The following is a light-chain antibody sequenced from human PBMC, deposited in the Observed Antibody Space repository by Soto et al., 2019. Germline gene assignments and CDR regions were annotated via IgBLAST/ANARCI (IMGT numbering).Light chain of an antibody. CDR2: GAS. Sequence: MMMTQSPATLSVSPGERVTLSCRTSHSVNSHVAWYQQKPGQAPRLLLYGASTRATGIPVRFSGSGFGTEFTLTISSLQSEDFAVYYCQQRSNWATFGQGTRLEIK. CDR1: HSVNSH. V-gene: IGKV3-15*01. J-gene: IGKJ5*01. CDR3: QQRSNWAT.